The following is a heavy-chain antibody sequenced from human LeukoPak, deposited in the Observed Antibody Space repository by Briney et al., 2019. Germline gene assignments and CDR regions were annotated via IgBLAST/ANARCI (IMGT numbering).Heavy chain of an antibody. CDR2: ISGTSSSR. Sequence: GGSLRLSCVASGFSFSDYYMTWIRQAPGKGLEWVSYISGTSSSRYYADSVKGRFTISRDDAKDSLYLQMSSLRADDTAVYYCARDLSYSRDDAFDLWGQGTMVTVSS. CDR1: GFSFSDYY. J-gene: IGHJ3*01. D-gene: IGHD3-22*01. V-gene: IGHV3-11*06. CDR3: ARDLSYSRDDAFDL.